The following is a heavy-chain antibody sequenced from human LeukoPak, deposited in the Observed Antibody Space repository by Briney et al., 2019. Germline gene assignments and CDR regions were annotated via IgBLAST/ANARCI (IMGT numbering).Heavy chain of an antibody. Sequence: ASVKVSCKASGYTFTSYDINWVRQATGQGLEWMGWMNPNSGNTGYAQKFQGRVTMTRNTSISTAYMELSSLRSEDTAVYYCARRKAYSYGPDYWGQGTLVTVSS. CDR2: MNPNSGNT. J-gene: IGHJ4*02. CDR1: GYTFTSYD. V-gene: IGHV1-8*01. CDR3: ARRKAYSYGPDY. D-gene: IGHD5-18*01.